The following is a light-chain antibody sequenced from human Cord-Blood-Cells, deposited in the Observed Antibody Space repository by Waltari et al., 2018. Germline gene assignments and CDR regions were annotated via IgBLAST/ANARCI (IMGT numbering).Light chain of an antibody. CDR1: QSVSSSY. J-gene: IGKJ1*01. CDR2: GAS. Sequence: EIVLTQSPGTLSLSPGERATLSCRASQSVSSSYLAWYQQKPGQAPRPLIYGASSRATGIPDRFSGSGSGTDFTLTISRLAPEDFAVYYCQQNGSSPRTFGQGTKVEIK. CDR3: QQNGSSPRT. V-gene: IGKV3-20*01.